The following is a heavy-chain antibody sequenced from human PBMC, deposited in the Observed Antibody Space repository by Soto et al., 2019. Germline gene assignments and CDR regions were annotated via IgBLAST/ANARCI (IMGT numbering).Heavy chain of an antibody. CDR3: ARDPGGSGMDV. Sequence: KSSETLALTCTVSGGSISSGDYYWSWIRQPPGKGLEWIGYIYYSGSTYYNPSLKSRVTISVDTSKNQFSLKLSSVTAADTAVYYCARDPGGSGMDVWGQGTTFTVSS. CDR2: IYYSGST. CDR1: GGSISSGDYY. J-gene: IGHJ6*02. V-gene: IGHV4-30-4*01. D-gene: IGHD3-10*01.